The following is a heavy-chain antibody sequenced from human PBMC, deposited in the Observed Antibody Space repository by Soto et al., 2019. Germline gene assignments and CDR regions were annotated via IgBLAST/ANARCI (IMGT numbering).Heavy chain of an antibody. J-gene: IGHJ4*02. CDR2: ITGGGGST. Sequence: EVQLLESGGGFLQPGGSLRLSCVASGFTFSSYAMSWVRQAPGKGLERVSAITGGGGSTYYADSVKGRFTISRDNSKNTLYLQMNSLRAEDTAVYYCAKFLYYYGSGSYPPPDYWGQGILVTVSS. CDR1: GFTFSSYA. D-gene: IGHD3-10*01. CDR3: AKFLYYYGSGSYPPPDY. V-gene: IGHV3-23*01.